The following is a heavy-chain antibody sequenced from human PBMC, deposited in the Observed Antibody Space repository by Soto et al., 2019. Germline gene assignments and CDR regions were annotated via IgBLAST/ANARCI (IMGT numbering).Heavy chain of an antibody. CDR1: GGSISSYY. V-gene: IGHV4-59*01. D-gene: IGHD6-25*01. CDR2: IYYSGST. J-gene: IGHJ6*02. CDR3: ARGDGSSDYYYYGMDV. Sequence: SETLSLTCTVSGGSISSYYWSWIRQPPGKGLEWIGYIYYSGSTNYNPSLKSRVTISVDTSKNQFSLKLSSVTAADTAVYYCARGDGSSDYYYYGMDVWGQGTTVTVSS.